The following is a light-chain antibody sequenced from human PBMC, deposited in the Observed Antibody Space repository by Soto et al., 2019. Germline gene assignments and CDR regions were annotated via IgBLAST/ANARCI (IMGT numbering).Light chain of an antibody. CDR1: SSDVGGYDY. CDR2: DVS. Sequence: QSALTQPASVSGSPGQSITISCTGTSSDVGGYDYVSWYQQHPGKAPKLMIFDVSYRPSGVSNRFSGSKSGNTASLTISGLQAEDEADYYCSSYTSSSTLEVVFGGGTKLTLL. V-gene: IGLV2-14*03. J-gene: IGLJ2*01. CDR3: SSYTSSSTLEVV.